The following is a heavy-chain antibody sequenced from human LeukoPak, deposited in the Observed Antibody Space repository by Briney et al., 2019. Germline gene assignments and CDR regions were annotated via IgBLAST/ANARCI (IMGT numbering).Heavy chain of an antibody. Sequence: GASVKVSCKASGYTFTGYYMHWVRQATGQGLEWMGWMNPNSGNTGYSQKFQGRVTITRDTSASTAYMELSSLRSEDTAVYYCARGISDYYDSSGYRYWGQGTLVTVSS. CDR3: ARGISDYYDSSGYRY. CDR2: MNPNSGNT. V-gene: IGHV1-8*03. J-gene: IGHJ4*02. D-gene: IGHD3-22*01. CDR1: GYTFTGYY.